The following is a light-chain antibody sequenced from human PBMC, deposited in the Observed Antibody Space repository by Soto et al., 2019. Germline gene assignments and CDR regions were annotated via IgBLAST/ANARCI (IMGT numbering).Light chain of an antibody. V-gene: IGKV3-15*01. CDR2: SAS. CDR1: QRVSSSF. J-gene: IGKJ1*01. Sequence: DIVLTQSPASLSSSVGDRVTLTCRASQRVSSSFLAWYQHKPGQAPRLLIYSASIITTGMPARFSGSGFGTEFTLTISSLQSDDFAVYYCQQYNSWPRTFGQGTKVDIK. CDR3: QQYNSWPRT.